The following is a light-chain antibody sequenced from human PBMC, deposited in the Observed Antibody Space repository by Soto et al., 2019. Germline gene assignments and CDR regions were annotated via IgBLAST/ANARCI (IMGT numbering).Light chain of an antibody. CDR3: QQRSNWPPLT. V-gene: IGKV3-11*01. J-gene: IGKJ4*01. CDR2: DAS. Sequence: EIVLTQSPATLSLSPGERATLSCRASQSVTTSLFWYQQKPGQAPRLLIFDASNRATGIPARFSGSGSGTDFTLTISSLEPEDFAVYYCQQRSNWPPLTFGGGTKVEIK. CDR1: QSVTTS.